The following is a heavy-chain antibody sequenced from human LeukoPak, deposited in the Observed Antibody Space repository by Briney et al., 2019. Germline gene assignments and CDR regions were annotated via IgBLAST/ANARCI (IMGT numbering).Heavy chain of an antibody. V-gene: IGHV4-39*07. CDR2: IYYSGST. Sequence: PSETLSLTCTVSGGSISSSSYYWGWIRQPPGKGLEWIGSIYYSGSTYYNPSLKSRVTISVDTSKNQFSLKLSSVTAADTAVYYCARRGTLQWLDTHNWFDPWGQGTLVTVSS. J-gene: IGHJ5*02. CDR3: ARRGTLQWLDTHNWFDP. D-gene: IGHD6-19*01. CDR1: GGSISSSSYY.